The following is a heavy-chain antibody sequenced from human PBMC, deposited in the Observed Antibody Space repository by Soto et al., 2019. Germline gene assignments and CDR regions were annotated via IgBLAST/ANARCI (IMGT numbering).Heavy chain of an antibody. CDR2: IYHSGST. D-gene: IGHD4-17*01. V-gene: IGHV4-4*02. CDR1: GGSISSSNW. CDR3: ARVKGGDYFGWFDP. Sequence: SETLSLTCAVSGGSISSSNWWSWVRQPPGKGLEWIGEIYHSGSTNYNPSLKSRVTISVDKSKNQFSLKLSSVTAADTAVYYCARVKGGDYFGWFDPWGQGTLVTAPQ. J-gene: IGHJ5*02.